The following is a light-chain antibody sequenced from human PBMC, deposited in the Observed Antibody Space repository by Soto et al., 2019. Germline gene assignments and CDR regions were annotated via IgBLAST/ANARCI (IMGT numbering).Light chain of an antibody. J-gene: IGKJ3*01. CDR3: QQRSNWPLT. V-gene: IGKV3-11*01. CDR1: QSVSSY. Sequence: EIVLTQSPATPSLSPGERATLSCRASQSVSSYLAWYQQKPGQAPRLLIYDASNRATGTPARFSGSGSGTDFTLSISSLEPEDFAVYYCQQRSNWPLTFGPGTKLDIK. CDR2: DAS.